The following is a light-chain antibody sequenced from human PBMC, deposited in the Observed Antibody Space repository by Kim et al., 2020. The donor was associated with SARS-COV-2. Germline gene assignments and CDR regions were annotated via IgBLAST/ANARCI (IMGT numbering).Light chain of an antibody. CDR2: GAS. V-gene: IGKV3-20*01. J-gene: IGKJ2*01. CDR1: QSVSNNF. Sequence: EIVLTQSPATLSLSPGERATLSCRASQSVSNNFLAWYQQKPGQAPRILIYGASSRATGIPDRFSGSGSGTDFTLTINTLEPEDFAVYYCQQYASSPYTFGQGTKLEI. CDR3: QQYASSPYT.